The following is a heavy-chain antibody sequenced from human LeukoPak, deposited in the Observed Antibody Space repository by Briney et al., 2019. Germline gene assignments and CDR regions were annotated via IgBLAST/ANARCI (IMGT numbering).Heavy chain of an antibody. V-gene: IGHV3-23*01. CDR3: AKDRSSSWYTAFDY. J-gene: IGHJ4*02. CDR2: ISGSGGST. D-gene: IGHD6-13*01. Sequence: GGSLRLSCAASGFTFSSYAMSWVRQAPGKGLEWVSAISGSGGSTYCADSVKGRFTISRDNSKNTLYLQMNSLRAGDTAVFYCAKDRSSSWYTAFDYWGQGTLVTVSS. CDR1: GFTFSSYA.